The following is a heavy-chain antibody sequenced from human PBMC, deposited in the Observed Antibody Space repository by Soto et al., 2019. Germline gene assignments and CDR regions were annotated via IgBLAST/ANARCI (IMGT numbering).Heavy chain of an antibody. CDR3: AREVGATY. CDR2: IKQDGSET. CDR1: GFTFSSFW. Sequence: AGGSLRLSCAASGFTFSSFWMTWVRQAPGKGLEWVANIKQDGSETYYVDSVKGLFTISRDNAKNSVYLQMNSLRAEDTAVYYCAREVGATYWGQGTLVTVSS. V-gene: IGHV3-7*01. D-gene: IGHD1-26*01. J-gene: IGHJ4*02.